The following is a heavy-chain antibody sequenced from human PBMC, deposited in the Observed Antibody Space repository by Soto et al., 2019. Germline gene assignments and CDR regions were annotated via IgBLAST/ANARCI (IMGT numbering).Heavy chain of an antibody. Sequence: GGSLRLPCAASGFTFSSYAMHWVRQAPGKGLEWVAVISYDGSNKYYADSVKGRFTISRDNSKNTLYLQMNSLRAEDTAVYYCARDPGSGWTHYYYYGMDVWGQGTTVTVSS. J-gene: IGHJ6*02. CDR3: ARDPGSGWTHYYYYGMDV. D-gene: IGHD6-19*01. CDR1: GFTFSSYA. V-gene: IGHV3-30-3*01. CDR2: ISYDGSNK.